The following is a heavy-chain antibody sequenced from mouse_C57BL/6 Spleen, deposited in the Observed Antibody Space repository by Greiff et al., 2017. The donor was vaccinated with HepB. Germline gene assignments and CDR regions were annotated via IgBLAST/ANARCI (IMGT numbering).Heavy chain of an antibody. D-gene: IGHD2-4*01. V-gene: IGHV1-26*01. J-gene: IGHJ3*01. Sequence: EVQLQQSGPELVKPGASVKISCKASGYTFTDYYMNWVKQSHGKSLEWIGDINPNNGGTSYNQKFKGKATLTVDKSSSTAYMELRSLTSEDSAVYYCAEGYDYGDPFAYWGQGTLVTVSA. CDR1: GYTFTDYY. CDR2: INPNNGGT. CDR3: AEGYDYGDPFAY.